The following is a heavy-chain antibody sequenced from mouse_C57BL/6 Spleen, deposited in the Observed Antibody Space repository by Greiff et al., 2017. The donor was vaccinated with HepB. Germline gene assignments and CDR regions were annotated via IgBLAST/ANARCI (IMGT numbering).Heavy chain of an antibody. Sequence: EVQRVESGGGLVQPGGSLSLSCAASGFTFTDYYMSWVRQPPGKALEWLGFIRNKANGYTTEYSASVKGRFTISRDNSQSILYLQMNALRAEDSATYYCARWETGYAMDYWGQGTSVTVSS. V-gene: IGHV7-3*01. CDR1: GFTFTDYY. CDR3: ARWETGYAMDY. CDR2: IRNKANGYTT. J-gene: IGHJ4*01.